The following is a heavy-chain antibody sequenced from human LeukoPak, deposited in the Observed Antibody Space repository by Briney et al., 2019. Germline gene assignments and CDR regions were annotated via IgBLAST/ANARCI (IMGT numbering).Heavy chain of an antibody. CDR3: ASKGGYSSSWYGDYFDY. D-gene: IGHD6-13*01. V-gene: IGHV1-69*05. J-gene: IGHJ4*02. Sequence: SVKVSCKASGGTFSSYAISWVGQAPGQGLEWMGRIIPIFGTANYAQKFQGRVTITTNESTSTTYMELSSLRSEDTAVYYCASKGGYSSSWYGDYFDYWGQGTLVTVSS. CDR1: GGTFSSYA. CDR2: IIPIFGTA.